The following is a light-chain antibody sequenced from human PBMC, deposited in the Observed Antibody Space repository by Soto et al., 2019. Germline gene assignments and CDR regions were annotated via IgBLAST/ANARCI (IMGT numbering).Light chain of an antibody. CDR1: QGVSSS. CDR2: GVS. J-gene: IGKJ1*01. Sequence: EIVMTQSPATLSVFPGERATLSCRASQGVSSSLAWYQQKPGQAPMLLIYGVSTRATGIPARFSGSGSGTEFTLTISSLQSEDFAVYSCQQYDNWPPTFGQGTTVDIK. CDR3: QQYDNWPPT. V-gene: IGKV3-15*01.